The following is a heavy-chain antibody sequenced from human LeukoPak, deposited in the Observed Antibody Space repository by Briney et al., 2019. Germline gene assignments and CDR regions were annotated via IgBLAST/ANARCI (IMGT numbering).Heavy chain of an antibody. Sequence: ASVKVSCKASGYTFSDYYMHWVRQAPGQGLEWMGWIDRSTGTKYAQKFQGRVTMTRDTSISTAYMELNRLTSGDTAVYFCAREYSQSYTPLSPWGQGTLVTVSS. CDR2: IDRSTGT. CDR3: AREYSQSYTPLSP. D-gene: IGHD3-10*01. J-gene: IGHJ5*02. V-gene: IGHV1-2*02. CDR1: GYTFSDYY.